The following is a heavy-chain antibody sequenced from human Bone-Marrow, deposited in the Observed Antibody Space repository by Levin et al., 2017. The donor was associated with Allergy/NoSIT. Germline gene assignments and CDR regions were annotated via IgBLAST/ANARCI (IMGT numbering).Heavy chain of an antibody. V-gene: IGHV4-59*01. CDR1: GGSISSYY. J-gene: IGHJ4*02. CDR2: IYYSGST. Sequence: SGTLSLTCTVSGGSISSYYWSWIRQPPGKGLEWIGYIYYSGSTNYNPSLKSRVTISVDTSKNQFSLKLSSVTAADTAVYYCAMGEDYFDYWGQGTLVTVSS. CDR3: AMGEDYFDY. D-gene: IGHD3-16*01.